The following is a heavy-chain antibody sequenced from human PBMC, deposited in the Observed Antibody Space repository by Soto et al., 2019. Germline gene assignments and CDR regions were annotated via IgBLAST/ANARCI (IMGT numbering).Heavy chain of an antibody. Sequence: GGSLRLSCAASGFTFSSYTMSWVRQAPGRGLEWVSAIGGSGGSTYYADSVKGRFTISRDNSKNTLYLQMNSLRAEDTAVYYCAKRYYYDSSGYYAFSEWGQGTLVTVSS. V-gene: IGHV3-23*01. J-gene: IGHJ4*02. CDR2: IGGSGGST. D-gene: IGHD3-22*01. CDR1: GFTFSSYT. CDR3: AKRYYYDSSGYYAFSE.